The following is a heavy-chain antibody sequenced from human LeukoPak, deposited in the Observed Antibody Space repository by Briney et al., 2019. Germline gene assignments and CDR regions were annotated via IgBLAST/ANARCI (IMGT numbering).Heavy chain of an antibody. CDR2: INPNSGGT. Sequence: ASVKVSCKASGYTFTGYYMHWVRQAPGQGLEWMGRINPNSGGTNYAQKFQGRVTMTRDTSISTAYMELSRLRSDDTAVYYCARARPGYSSGWEFDYWGRGTLVTVSS. D-gene: IGHD6-19*01. J-gene: IGHJ4*02. V-gene: IGHV1-2*06. CDR3: ARARPGYSSGWEFDY. CDR1: GYTFTGYY.